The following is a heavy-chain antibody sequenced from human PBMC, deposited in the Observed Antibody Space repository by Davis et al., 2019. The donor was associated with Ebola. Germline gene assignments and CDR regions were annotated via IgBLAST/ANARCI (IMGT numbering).Heavy chain of an antibody. D-gene: IGHD3-10*01. CDR2: IYHSGST. CDR1: GGSISSSNW. V-gene: IGHV4-4*02. Sequence: SETLSLTCAVSGGSISSSNWWSWVRQPPGKGLEWIGEIYHSGSTNYNPSLKSRVTISVDTSKNQFSLKLSSVTAADTAVYYCARILGVRGVISWANWFNPWGQGTLVTVSS. CDR3: ARILGVRGVISWANWFNP. J-gene: IGHJ5*02.